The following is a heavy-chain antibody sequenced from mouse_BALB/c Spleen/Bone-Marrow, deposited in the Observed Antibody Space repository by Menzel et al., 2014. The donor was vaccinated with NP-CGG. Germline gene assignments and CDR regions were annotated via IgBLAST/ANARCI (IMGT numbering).Heavy chain of an antibody. D-gene: IGHD1-1*01. CDR1: GYTFTEDI. V-gene: IGHV1-62-2*01. CDR2: FYPGSGSI. Sequence: QGQLKESGAGVVKPGASVKLSCKASGYTFTEDIIHWVKQRSGQGLEWIWWFYPGSGSIKYNAKFKDKATLTADKSSSTVDMELSRLTSEDSAVYCCARLGYGSRGWFAHWGQATLVPVSA. CDR3: ARLGYGSRGWFAH. J-gene: IGHJ3*01.